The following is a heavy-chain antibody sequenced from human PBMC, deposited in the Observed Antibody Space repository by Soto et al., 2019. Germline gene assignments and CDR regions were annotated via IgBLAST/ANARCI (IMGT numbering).Heavy chain of an antibody. CDR1: GFTFSTCA. CDR3: ARDRQSGPTYVNYFDP. D-gene: IGHD1-7*01. CDR2: MSYDGSNK. J-gene: IGHJ5*02. Sequence: QVQLVESGGGVVQPGRSLRLSCAASGFTFSTCAMHWVRQAPGKGLEWVAVMSYDGSNKYYADSVKGRFTISRDNSKNSLYLQMNSLRAEDTAVYFCARDRQSGPTYVNYFDPWGQGTLVTVSS. V-gene: IGHV3-30-3*01.